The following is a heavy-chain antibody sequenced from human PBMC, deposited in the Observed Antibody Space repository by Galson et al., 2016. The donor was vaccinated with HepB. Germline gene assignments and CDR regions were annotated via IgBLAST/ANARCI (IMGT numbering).Heavy chain of an antibody. CDR2: ILYDGSDK. CDR1: GFTFSSYK. CDR3: ARDQSVRGRGWYSGSGC. Sequence: SLRLSCAASGFTFSSYKMHWVRQAPGKGLDWVAVILYDGSDKYYADSVKGRFTISRDNSKNTLYLQMNSLRAEDTAVYYCARDQSVRGRGWYSGSGCWGQGTLVTVSS. J-gene: IGHJ4*02. D-gene: IGHD3-10*01. V-gene: IGHV3-30*04.